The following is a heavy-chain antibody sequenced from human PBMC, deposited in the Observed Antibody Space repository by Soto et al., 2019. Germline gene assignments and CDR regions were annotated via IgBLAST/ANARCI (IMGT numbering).Heavy chain of an antibody. J-gene: IGHJ3*02. V-gene: IGHV1-69*13. CDR1: GSTFSSYA. Sequence: SVKVSCKASGSTFSSYAISWVRQAPGQGLEWMGGIIPIFGTANYAQKFQGRVTITADESTSTAYMELSSLRSEDTAVYYCASRIQLWFYAFEIWGQGTMVTVSS. CDR3: ASRIQLWFYAFEI. D-gene: IGHD5-18*01. CDR2: IIPIFGTA.